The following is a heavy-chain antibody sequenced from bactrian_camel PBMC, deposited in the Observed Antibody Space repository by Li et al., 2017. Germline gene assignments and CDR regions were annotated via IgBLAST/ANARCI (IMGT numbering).Heavy chain of an antibody. D-gene: IGHD2*01. J-gene: IGHJ4*01. Sequence: HVQLVESGGDLVPPGGSLTLSCAASGFTFSSYWMYWVRQAPGKGLEWVSTIDRGVSTNYADSVKGRFTISRDNAKNAVYLQLNSLKTEDMAMYYCARVEYSWSSFPDWGQGTQVTVS. V-gene: IGHV3S1*01. CDR3: ARVEYSWSSFPD. CDR2: IDRGVST. CDR1: GFTFSSYW.